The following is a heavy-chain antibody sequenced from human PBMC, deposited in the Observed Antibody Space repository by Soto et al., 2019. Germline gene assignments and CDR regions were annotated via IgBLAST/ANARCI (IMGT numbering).Heavy chain of an antibody. CDR2: IFYSGYN. V-gene: IGHV4-31*03. Sequence: PSETLSLTCTVSGDNTSIGGYYWSWIRQSPGKGLEWIGYIFYSGYNYYNPSLKSRLSMSVDTSKNQFSLRLTSVTAADTAVYFCARLNPIVVVPTPMGWFDPWGQGTMVTVSS. CDR1: GDNTSIGGYY. J-gene: IGHJ5*01. CDR3: ARLNPIVVVPTPMGWFDP. D-gene: IGHD2-2*01.